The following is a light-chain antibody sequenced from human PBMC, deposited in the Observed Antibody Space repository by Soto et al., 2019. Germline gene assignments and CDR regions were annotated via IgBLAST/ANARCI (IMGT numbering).Light chain of an antibody. J-gene: IGKJ5*01. CDR1: QSISNN. CDR2: AAS. Sequence: EIVMTQSPATLSVSPGEGAPLSARDTQSISNNLAWYQQKPAQAPRLLXYAASTRANGTSARFSGGGSWTDLTLSISSLQSEDSSVYDCQQRYSWPTITFGQGTRLEIK. CDR3: QQRYSWPTIT. V-gene: IGKV3-15*01.